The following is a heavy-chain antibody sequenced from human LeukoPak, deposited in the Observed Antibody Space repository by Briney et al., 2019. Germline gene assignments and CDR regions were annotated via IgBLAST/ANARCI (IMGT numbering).Heavy chain of an antibody. Sequence: GGSLTLSGEGSAITLNTYAMSWFRQAPGRGRNWVSGISGGGNTTYYTDSVKGRFAIHRDNSRNTLYLQMNSLRAEDTAVYFCAKGWATVPNDYWGQGTLVTVSS. CDR3: AKGWATVPNDY. D-gene: IGHD4-17*01. CDR1: AITLNTYA. V-gene: IGHV3-23*01. CDR2: ISGGGNTT. J-gene: IGHJ4*02.